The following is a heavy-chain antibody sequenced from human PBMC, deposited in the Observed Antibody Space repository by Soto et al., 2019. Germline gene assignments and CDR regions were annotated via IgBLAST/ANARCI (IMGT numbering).Heavy chain of an antibody. CDR3: GRGWPRAVSSLTLFAY. Sequence: QVQLVESGGGVVQPGRSLRLSCAASGFIVSNIGMHWVRQAPGKGLEWVAVIWFDGSKEYYADSVKGRFTISRDNSMNTLYLEMDSLRVDDSALYYCGRGWPRAVSSLTLFAYWGQGTLVTVSS. J-gene: IGHJ4*02. D-gene: IGHD2-15*01. CDR2: IWFDGSKE. V-gene: IGHV3-33*01. CDR1: GFIVSNIG.